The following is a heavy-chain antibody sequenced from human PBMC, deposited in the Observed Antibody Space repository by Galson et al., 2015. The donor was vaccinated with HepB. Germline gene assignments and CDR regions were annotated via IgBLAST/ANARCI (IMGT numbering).Heavy chain of an antibody. CDR2: INAGNGNT. CDR1: GYTFTSYA. Sequence: SVKVSCKASGYTFTSYAMHWVRQAPGQRLERMGWINAGNGNTKYSQKFQGRVTITRDTSASTAYMELSSLRSEDTAVYYCARSPRGDYDWFDPWGQGTLVTVSS. V-gene: IGHV1-3*01. CDR3: ARSPRGDYDWFDP. D-gene: IGHD4-17*01. J-gene: IGHJ5*02.